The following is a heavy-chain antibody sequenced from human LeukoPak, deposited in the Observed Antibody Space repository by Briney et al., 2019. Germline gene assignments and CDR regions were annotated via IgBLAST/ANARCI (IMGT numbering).Heavy chain of an antibody. J-gene: IGHJ4*02. CDR1: GFTFSNYG. CDR3: ARDLGSGTKYFDS. D-gene: IGHD1-1*01. Sequence: PGGSLRLSRAASGFTFSNYGIHWVRQAPGKGLEWVAVIWYDGSNKNYANSVKGRFTISRDNSKNMLYLQMNSLRAEDTAVYYCARDLGSGTKYFDSWGQGTLVTVSS. V-gene: IGHV3-33*01. CDR2: IWYDGSNK.